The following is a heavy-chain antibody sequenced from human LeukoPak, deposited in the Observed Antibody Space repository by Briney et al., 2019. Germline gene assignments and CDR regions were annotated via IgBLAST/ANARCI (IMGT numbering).Heavy chain of an antibody. Sequence: GGSLRLSCAASGFTFSSFAMSWVRQAPGKGLEWVSAISGSGGFTYYADSVKGRFTISRDNSRNTLYLQMNSLRDEDTAVYYCAKDFHGDFPYFFDYWGQGNLVTVSS. CDR2: ISGSGGFT. CDR3: AKDFHGDFPYFFDY. CDR1: GFTFSSFA. V-gene: IGHV3-23*01. J-gene: IGHJ4*02.